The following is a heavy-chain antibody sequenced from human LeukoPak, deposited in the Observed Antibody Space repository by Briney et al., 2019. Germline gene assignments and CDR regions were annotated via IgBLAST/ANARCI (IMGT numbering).Heavy chain of an antibody. CDR3: AKELGLGYCSSTSCYSYRSYGMDV. CDR1: GFTFSSYA. J-gene: IGHJ6*02. V-gene: IGHV3-23*01. Sequence: GGSLRLSCAASGFTFSSYAMSWVRQAPGKGLEWVSGISGSGGSTYYADSVKGRFTISRDNSKNTLYLQMNSLRAEDTAVYYCAKELGLGYCSSTSCYSYRSYGMDVWGQGTTVTVSS. CDR2: ISGSGGST. D-gene: IGHD2-2*02.